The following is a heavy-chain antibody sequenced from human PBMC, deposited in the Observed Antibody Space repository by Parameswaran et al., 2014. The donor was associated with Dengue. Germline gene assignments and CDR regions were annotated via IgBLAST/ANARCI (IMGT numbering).Heavy chain of an antibody. J-gene: IGHJ6*02. D-gene: IGHD3-10*01. V-gene: IGHV4-34*01. Sequence: VRQAPGKRLEWIGEINHSGSTNYNPSLKSRVTISVDTSKNQFSLKLSSVTAADTAVYYCARAGVLWFGELSYYYYGMDVWGQGTTVTVSS. CDR2: INHSGST. CDR3: ARAGVLWFGELSYYYYGMDV.